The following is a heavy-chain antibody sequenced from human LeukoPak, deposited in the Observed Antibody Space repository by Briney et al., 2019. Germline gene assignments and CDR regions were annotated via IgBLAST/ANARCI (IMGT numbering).Heavy chain of an antibody. J-gene: IGHJ6*03. Sequence: SETLSLTCAVYGGSFSGYYWSWIRQPPGKGLEWIGYIYYSGITNYNPSLKSRVTISVDTSKDQFSLKLSSVTAADTAVYYCARDRSPHYYYYMDVWGKGTTVTVSS. CDR1: GGSFSGYY. CDR3: ARDRSPHYYYYMDV. CDR2: IYYSGIT. V-gene: IGHV4-59*01.